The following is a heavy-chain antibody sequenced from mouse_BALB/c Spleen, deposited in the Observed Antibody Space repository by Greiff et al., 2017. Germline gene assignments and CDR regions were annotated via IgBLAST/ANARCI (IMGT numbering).Heavy chain of an antibody. V-gene: IGHV5-6-4*01. CDR2: ISSGGSYT. D-gene: IGHD1-1*01. CDR3: TREIRYGSSCFDY. CDR1: GFTFSSYT. Sequence: DVKLVESGGGLVKPGGSLKLSCAASGFTFSSYTMSWVRQTPEKRLEWVATISSGGSYTYYPDSVKGRFTISRDNAKNTLYLQMSSLKSEDTAMYYCTREIRYGSSCFDYWGQGTTLTVSS. J-gene: IGHJ2*01.